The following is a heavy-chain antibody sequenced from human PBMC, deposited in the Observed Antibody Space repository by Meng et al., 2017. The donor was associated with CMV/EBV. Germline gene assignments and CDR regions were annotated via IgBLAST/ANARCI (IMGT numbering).Heavy chain of an antibody. D-gene: IGHD3-3*01. CDR2: ITPMSGGT. CDR3: ARGNNWDRLLDF. J-gene: IGHJ4*02. V-gene: IGHV1-2*02. CDR1: GYTFTGYY. Sequence: DSVKVSCKASGYTFTGYYIHWVRQAPGHGLEWMGWITPMSGGTNYAQNFQDRVTMTRDKSTNTAYMELSRVRSDDTAVYYCARGNNWDRLLDFWGQGTVVTVSS.